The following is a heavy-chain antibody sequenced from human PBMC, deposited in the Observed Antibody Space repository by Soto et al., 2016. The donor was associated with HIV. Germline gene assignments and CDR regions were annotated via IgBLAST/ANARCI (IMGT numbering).Heavy chain of an antibody. Sequence: QVQLVRSGAEVEPPGASVKVSCKASGYTFTNYYMHWVRQAPGQGLEWMAIINPNSGSTAYAQAFQGRVTLTRDTSTSTVYMDLSRLRSEDTAVYYCARDILPGSGSYYYYYYGMDVWGQGTTVTVSS. CDR1: GYTFTNYY. J-gene: IGHJ6*02. CDR2: INPNSGST. D-gene: IGHD3-10*01. CDR3: ARDILPGSGSYYYYYYGMDV. V-gene: IGHV1-46*01.